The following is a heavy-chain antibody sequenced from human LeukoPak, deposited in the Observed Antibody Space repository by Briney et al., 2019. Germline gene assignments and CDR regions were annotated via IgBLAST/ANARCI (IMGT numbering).Heavy chain of an antibody. Sequence: GGSLRLSCAASGFTFSDYYMSWIRQAPGTGLEWVSYISSSGSTIYYADSVKGRFTISRDNAKNSLYLQMNSLRAEDTAVYYCARQKVVVPAVFDYWGQGTLVTVSS. CDR1: GFTFSDYY. J-gene: IGHJ4*02. D-gene: IGHD2-2*01. CDR2: ISSSGSTI. CDR3: ARQKVVVPAVFDY. V-gene: IGHV3-11*01.